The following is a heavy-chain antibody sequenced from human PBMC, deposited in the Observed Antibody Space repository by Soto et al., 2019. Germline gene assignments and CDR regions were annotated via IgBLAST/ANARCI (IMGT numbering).Heavy chain of an antibody. J-gene: IGHJ3*02. CDR3: AGAVGAARDAFDI. D-gene: IGHD2-15*01. CDR2: IYSGGST. CDR1: GFTVSSNY. Sequence: GGSLRLSCAASGFTVSSNYMSWVRQAPGKGLEWVSVIYSGGSTYYADSVKGRFTISRHNSKNTLYLQMNSLRAEDTAVYYCAGAVGAARDAFDIWGQGTMVTVSS. V-gene: IGHV3-53*04.